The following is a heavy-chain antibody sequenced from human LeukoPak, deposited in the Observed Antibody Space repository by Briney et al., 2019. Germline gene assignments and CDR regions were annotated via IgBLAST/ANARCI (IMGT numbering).Heavy chain of an antibody. J-gene: IGHJ4*02. V-gene: IGHV3-23*01. CDR3: AANYYGSGSYYKPIY. CDR1: GFTFSSYA. Sequence: GGSLRLSCAASGFTFSSYAMSWVRQAPGKGLECISGFSGSGGSTYYADSVKGRFTISRDNSKNTLYLQMNSLRAEDTAVYYCAANYYGSGSYYKPIYWGQGTLVTVSS. D-gene: IGHD3-10*01. CDR2: FSGSGGST.